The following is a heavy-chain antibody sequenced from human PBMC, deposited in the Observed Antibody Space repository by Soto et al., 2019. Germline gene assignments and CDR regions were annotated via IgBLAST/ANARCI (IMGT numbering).Heavy chain of an antibody. CDR1: GGTFSTDA. V-gene: IGHV1-69*01. D-gene: IGHD6-19*01. Sequence: QVQLVQSGAEVKKPGSSVKVSCKASGGTFSTDAHNWVRQAPGQGPEWMGGIIPMSGTANYAQKFQGRVTITADESTSTAYMELSGLKPDDTAVYFCANSSGSYASTWFDPWGQGTLVTVSS. CDR2: IIPMSGTA. J-gene: IGHJ5*02. CDR3: ANSSGSYASTWFDP.